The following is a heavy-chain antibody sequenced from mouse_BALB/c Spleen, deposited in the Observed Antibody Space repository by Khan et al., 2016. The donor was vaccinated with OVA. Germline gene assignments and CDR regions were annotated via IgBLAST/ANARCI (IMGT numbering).Heavy chain of an antibody. CDR3: ARSYGSWTIDY. CDR1: GDSITSGF. D-gene: IGHD1-1*01. Sequence: EVKLLESGPSLVKPSQTLSLTCSVTGDSITSGFWNWIRKFPGNKFEYMGYVTYSGNTYYNPSFKSRISIIRDTSKSQYYLQLNSVTTEDTATYFCARSYGSWTIDYWGQGTSVTVSS. V-gene: IGHV3-8*02. J-gene: IGHJ4*01. CDR2: VTYSGNT.